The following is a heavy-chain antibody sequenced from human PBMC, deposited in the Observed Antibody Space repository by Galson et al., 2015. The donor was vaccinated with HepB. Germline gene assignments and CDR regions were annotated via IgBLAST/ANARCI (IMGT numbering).Heavy chain of an antibody. Sequence: SLRLSCAASGFTFSSYAMSWVRQAPGKGLEWVSAISGSSDDTYYADSVKGRFTISRDNSNNTLYLQMNSLRAEDTAIYYCAKALVLRCQYGMDVWGPGHTVTVSS. CDR2: ISGSSDDT. D-gene: IGHD3-3*01. CDR1: GFTFSSYA. J-gene: IGHJ6*02. V-gene: IGHV3-23*01. CDR3: AKALVLRCQYGMDV.